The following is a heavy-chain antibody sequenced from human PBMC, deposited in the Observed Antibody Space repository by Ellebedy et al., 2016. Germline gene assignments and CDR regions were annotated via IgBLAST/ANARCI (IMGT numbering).Heavy chain of an antibody. V-gene: IGHV4-34*01. CDR3: ARGIYGSGSVDY. J-gene: IGHJ4*02. D-gene: IGHD3-10*01. CDR2: INQSGTM. Sequence: SETLSLTCAVYGGSFSGYYWSWIRQPPGKGLEWIGEINQSGTMNYSPSLKSRVTISVDKSKNQFSLRLSSVTAADTAVYFCARGIYGSGSVDYWGQGTLVTVSS. CDR1: GGSFSGYY.